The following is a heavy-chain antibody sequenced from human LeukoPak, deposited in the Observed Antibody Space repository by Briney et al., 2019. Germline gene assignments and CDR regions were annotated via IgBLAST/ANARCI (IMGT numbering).Heavy chain of an antibody. CDR2: ISASRGIT. CDR3: ARGQSSSDGDWFDP. V-gene: IGHV3-48*01. CDR1: GFNYSSYT. D-gene: IGHD6-13*01. J-gene: IGHJ5*02. Sequence: PGGSLRLSCAASGFNYSSYTMNWVRQAPGMGLEWLSYISASRGITYYADSVKGRFTISRYNAKNSLYLQMNSLRAEDTAVYYCARGQSSSDGDWFDPWGQGTLVTVSS.